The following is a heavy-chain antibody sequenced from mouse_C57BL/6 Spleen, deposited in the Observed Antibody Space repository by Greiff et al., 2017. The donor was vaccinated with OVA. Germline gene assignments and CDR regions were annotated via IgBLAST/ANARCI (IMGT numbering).Heavy chain of an antibody. CDR3: ARLDGSLYWYFDV. Sequence: DVKLVESGGDLVKPGGSLKLSCAASGFTFSSDGMSWVRQTPDKRLEWVATISSGGSYTYYPDSVKGRFTISRDNAKNTLYLQMSSLKSEDTAMYYCARLDGSLYWYFDVWGTGTTVTVSS. J-gene: IGHJ1*03. CDR1: GFTFSSDG. CDR2: ISSGGSYT. D-gene: IGHD1-1*01. V-gene: IGHV5-6*02.